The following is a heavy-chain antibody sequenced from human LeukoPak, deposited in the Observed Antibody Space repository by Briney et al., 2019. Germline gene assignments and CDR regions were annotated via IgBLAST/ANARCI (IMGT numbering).Heavy chain of an antibody. CDR2: IIPIFGTA. D-gene: IGHD3-3*01. V-gene: IGHV1-69*05. CDR1: GGTFSSNA. Sequence: GASVKVSCKXSGGTFSSNAISWVRQAPRQGLEWMGRIIPIFGTANYAQKFQGRVTITTDESTSTAYMELSSLRSEDTAVYYCASGSYYDFWSGYSRYYYYYMDVWGKGTTVTVSS. CDR3: ASGSYYDFWSGYSRYYYYYMDV. J-gene: IGHJ6*03.